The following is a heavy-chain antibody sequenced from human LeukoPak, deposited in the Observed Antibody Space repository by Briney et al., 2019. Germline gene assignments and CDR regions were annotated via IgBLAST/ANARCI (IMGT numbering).Heavy chain of an antibody. Sequence: AGGSLRLSCAASGFTFSDYYMSWIRQAPGKGLERVAVISYDGSNKYYADSVKGRFTISRDNSKNTLYLQMNSLRAEDTAVYYCARDRVGANYFDYWGQGTLVTVSS. CDR3: ARDRVGANYFDY. CDR2: ISYDGSNK. V-gene: IGHV3-30-3*01. CDR1: GFTFSDYY. J-gene: IGHJ4*02. D-gene: IGHD1-26*01.